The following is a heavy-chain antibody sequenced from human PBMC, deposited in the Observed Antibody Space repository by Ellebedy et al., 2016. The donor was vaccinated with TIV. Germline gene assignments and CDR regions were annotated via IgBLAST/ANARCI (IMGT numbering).Heavy chain of an antibody. V-gene: IGHV4-61*02. CDR1: GGSVSSGSYY. CDR3: SRGHVESTGHDAFDV. CDR2: IYTSGST. J-gene: IGHJ3*01. D-gene: IGHD5/OR15-5a*01. Sequence: MPSETLSLTCTVSGGSVSSGSYYWSWIRQPAGKGLEWIGRIYTSGSTNYNPSLKSRVTMSVDTSNNQFSLILTSATAADTAVYYCSRGHVESTGHDAFDVWGQGTVVTVSS.